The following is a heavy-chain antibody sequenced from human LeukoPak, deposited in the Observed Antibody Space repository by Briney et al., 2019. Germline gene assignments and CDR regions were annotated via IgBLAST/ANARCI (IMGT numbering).Heavy chain of an antibody. V-gene: IGHV3-53*01. Sequence: GRSLRLSCAASGFTVTSNYMSWVRQAPGKGLEWVSVLYSGGSTYYADSVKGRFTISRDNSKNTLYLQMNSLRAEDTAVYYCARGIAVAPIIFDYWGQGTLVTVSS. J-gene: IGHJ4*02. D-gene: IGHD6-13*01. CDR3: ARGIAVAPIIFDY. CDR2: LYSGGST. CDR1: GFTVTSNY.